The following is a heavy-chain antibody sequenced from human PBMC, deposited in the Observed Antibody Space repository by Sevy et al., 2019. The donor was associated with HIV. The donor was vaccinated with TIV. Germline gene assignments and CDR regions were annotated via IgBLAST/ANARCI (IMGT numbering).Heavy chain of an antibody. Sequence: GESLKISCKGSGFSFSAYWIAWVRQMPGKGLEWMGIIYPADSDTRYSPSFQGQVIMSADKSISTAYLQWSSLKASDTAMYYCARHSAIVLEPAASGGMDVWGQGTTVTVSS. J-gene: IGHJ6*02. CDR1: GFSFSAYW. CDR3: ARHSAIVLEPAASGGMDV. D-gene: IGHD2-2*01. V-gene: IGHV5-51*01. CDR2: IYPADSDT.